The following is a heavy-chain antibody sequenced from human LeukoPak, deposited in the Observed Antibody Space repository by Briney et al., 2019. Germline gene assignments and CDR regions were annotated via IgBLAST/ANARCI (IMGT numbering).Heavy chain of an antibody. D-gene: IGHD3-22*01. CDR3: ARRNYYDSSGYYYPLDY. Sequence: GESLKISCKGSGYTFTNYWIGWVRQMPGKGLEWMGVIYLGDSHTRYSPSFQGQVTISADKSINTAYLQWNSLKASDTAMYYCARRNYYDSSGYYYPLDYWGQGTLVTVSS. CDR2: IYLGDSHT. CDR1: GYTFTNYW. J-gene: IGHJ4*02. V-gene: IGHV5-51*01.